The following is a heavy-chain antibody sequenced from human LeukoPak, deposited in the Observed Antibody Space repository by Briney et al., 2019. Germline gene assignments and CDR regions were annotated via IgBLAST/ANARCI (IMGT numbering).Heavy chain of an antibody. CDR1: GFTVSSNY. Sequence: PGGSLRLSCAASGFTVSSNYMSWVRQAPGKGLEWVSVIYSGGSTYYADSVKGRLTISRDNSKNTLYLQMNSLRAEDTAVYYCARVDRGYYFDCWGQGTLVTVSS. J-gene: IGHJ4*02. D-gene: IGHD3-9*01. V-gene: IGHV3-53*01. CDR2: IYSGGST. CDR3: ARVDRGYYFDC.